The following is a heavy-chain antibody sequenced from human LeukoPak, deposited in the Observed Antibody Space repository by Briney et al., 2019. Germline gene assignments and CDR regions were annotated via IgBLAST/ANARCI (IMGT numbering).Heavy chain of an antibody. CDR3: ARDQYYYGSGFDY. Sequence: GGSLRLSCAASGFTFSSYAMSWVRQAPGKGLEWVSAISGSGGSTYYADSVKGRFTISRDNSKNTLYLQMNSLRAEDTAVYYCARDQYYYGSGFDYWGQGTLVTVSS. CDR1: GFTFSSYA. J-gene: IGHJ4*02. D-gene: IGHD3-10*01. V-gene: IGHV3-23*01. CDR2: ISGSGGST.